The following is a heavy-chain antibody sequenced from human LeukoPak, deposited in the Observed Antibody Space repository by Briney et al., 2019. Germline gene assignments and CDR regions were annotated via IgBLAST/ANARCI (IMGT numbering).Heavy chain of an antibody. J-gene: IGHJ4*02. D-gene: IGHD3-10*01. V-gene: IGHV3-9*01. CDR3: AKELVWFGELAGVDY. CDR2: ISWNSGSI. Sequence: GGSLRLSCAASGFTFDDYAMHWVRQAPGKGLEWVSGISWNSGSIGYADSVKGRFTISRDNAKNSLYLQMNSLRAEDTAVYYCAKELVWFGELAGVDYWGQGTLVTVSS. CDR1: GFTFDDYA.